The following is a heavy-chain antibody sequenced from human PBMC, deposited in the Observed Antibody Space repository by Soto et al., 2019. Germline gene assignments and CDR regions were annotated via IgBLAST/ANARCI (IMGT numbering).Heavy chain of an antibody. CDR3: ARDLKVAGTNSFYYYGMDV. J-gene: IGHJ6*02. Sequence: EVQLVGSGGGLVKPGGSLRLSCTDSGVTFSNYTMNWVHQAPGKGLEWVSSISRSSRNIYYADSVKGRFTISRDNAKNALYLQMNSLRAEDTAVYYCARDLKVAGTNSFYYYGMDVWGQGTTVTVSS. CDR1: GVTFSNYT. CDR2: ISRSSRNI. V-gene: IGHV3-21*01. D-gene: IGHD6-19*01.